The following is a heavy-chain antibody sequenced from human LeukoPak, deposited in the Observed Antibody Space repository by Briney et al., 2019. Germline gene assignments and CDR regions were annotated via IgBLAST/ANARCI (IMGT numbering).Heavy chain of an antibody. Sequence: SETLSLTCTVSGGSISSSSYYWGWIRQPPGKGLEWIGSIYYSGSTYYNPSLKSRVTISVDTSKNQFSLTLTSVTAADTAVYYCARRTEGSSGYYFNWGQGTLVTVSS. CDR3: ARRTEGSSGYYFN. CDR1: GGSISSSSYY. D-gene: IGHD3-22*01. J-gene: IGHJ4*02. CDR2: IYYSGST. V-gene: IGHV4-39*01.